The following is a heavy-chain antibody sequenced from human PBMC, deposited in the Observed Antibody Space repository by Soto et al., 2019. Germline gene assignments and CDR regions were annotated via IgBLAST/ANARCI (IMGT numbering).Heavy chain of an antibody. CDR2: ISYDGSNK. CDR3: AKDAYDFWSGYHSWFDP. CDR1: GFTFSSYG. D-gene: IGHD3-3*01. V-gene: IGHV3-30*18. J-gene: IGHJ5*02. Sequence: PGGSLRLSCAASGFTFSSYGMHWVRQAPGKGLEWVAVISYDGSNKYYADSVKGRFTISRDNSKNTLYLQMNSLRAEDTAVYYRAKDAYDFWSGYHSWFDPWGQGTLVTVSS.